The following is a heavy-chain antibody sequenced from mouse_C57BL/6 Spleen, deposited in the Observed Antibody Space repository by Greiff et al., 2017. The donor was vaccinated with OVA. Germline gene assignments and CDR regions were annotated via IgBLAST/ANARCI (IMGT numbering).Heavy chain of an antibody. Sequence: VKLQESGAELVRPGASVTLSCKASGYTFTDYEMHWVKQTPVHGLEWIGAIDPETGGTAYNQKFKGKAILTADKSSSTAYMELRSLTSEDSAVYYCTRSYGSSYGAWFAYWGQGTLVTVSA. CDR1: GYTFTDYE. V-gene: IGHV1-15*01. CDR2: IDPETGGT. D-gene: IGHD1-1*01. CDR3: TRSYGSSYGAWFAY. J-gene: IGHJ3*01.